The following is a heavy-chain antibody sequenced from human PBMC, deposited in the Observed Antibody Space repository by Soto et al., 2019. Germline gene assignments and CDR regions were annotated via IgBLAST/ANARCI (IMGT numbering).Heavy chain of an antibody. CDR3: ARDYDSSGYYYFEWFDP. J-gene: IGHJ5*02. V-gene: IGHV3-23*01. D-gene: IGHD3-22*01. CDR1: GFTFSNYA. CDR2: LSGSGGTT. Sequence: PGGSLRLSCAASGFTFSNYAMSWVRQAPGKGLEWVSGLSGSGGTTYYADSVKGRFTISRDNSKNTLYLQMNSLRAEDTAVYYCARDYDSSGYYYFEWFDPWGQGTLVTVSS.